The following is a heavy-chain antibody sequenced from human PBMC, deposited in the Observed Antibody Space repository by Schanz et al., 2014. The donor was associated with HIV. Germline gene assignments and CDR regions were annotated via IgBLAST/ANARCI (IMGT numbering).Heavy chain of an antibody. V-gene: IGHV4-59*01. CDR1: GGSISNNF. CDR3: ARGAAEMATMTPWRY. D-gene: IGHD5-12*01. CDR2: VFSNGAT. J-gene: IGHJ4*02. Sequence: VQLQESGPGLVKPSETLSLTCSVSGGSISNNFCNWIRQSPGKGLEWIGNVFSNGATKYNPSLQSRVTISVDTSQNQFSLKLTSVTAADTAVYYCARGAAEMATMTPWRYWGQGTLVTVSS.